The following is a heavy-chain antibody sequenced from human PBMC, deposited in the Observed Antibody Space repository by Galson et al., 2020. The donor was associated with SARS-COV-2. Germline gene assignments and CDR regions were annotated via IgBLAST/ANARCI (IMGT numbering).Heavy chain of an antibody. CDR3: ARGVKLDY. Sequence: SATLSLTCTVSGGSNSSYYWRWIRQPPGKGLEWIGYIYYSGSTNYNPSLKSRVTISVDTSKNQFSLKLSAVTAADTAVYYCARGVKLDYWGQGTLVTVSS. CDR1: GGSNSSYY. J-gene: IGHJ4*02. CDR2: IYYSGST. V-gene: IGHV4-59*01.